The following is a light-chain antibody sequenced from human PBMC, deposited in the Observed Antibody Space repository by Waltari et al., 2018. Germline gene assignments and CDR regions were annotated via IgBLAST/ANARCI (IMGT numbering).Light chain of an antibody. CDR3: QQYYSTPLT. CDR1: QSVLYSSNNKNY. V-gene: IGKV4-1*01. CDR2: WAS. J-gene: IGKJ3*01. Sequence: DIVMTQSPDSLAVSLGERATINCKSSQSVLYSSNNKNYLAWYHRKPGQPPKLLIYWASTRESGVPDRFSGSGSGTDFTLTINSLQAEDVAVYYCQQYYSTPLTFGPGTKVDIK.